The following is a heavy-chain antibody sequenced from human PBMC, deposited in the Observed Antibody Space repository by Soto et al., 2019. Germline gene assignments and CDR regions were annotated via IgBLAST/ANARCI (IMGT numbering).Heavy chain of an antibody. J-gene: IGHJ5*01. CDR1: GGSISSGDYY. Sequence: SSENLSLTCTVSGGSISSGDYYWSWIRQPPGKGLEWIGYIYYSGSTYYNPSLKSRVTISVDTSKNQFSLKLSSVTAADTAVYYCARGWYSSSWSSVGWFDSRGQGTFVTVSS. CDR2: IYYSGST. CDR3: ARGWYSSSWSSVGWFDS. V-gene: IGHV4-30-4*02. D-gene: IGHD6-13*01.